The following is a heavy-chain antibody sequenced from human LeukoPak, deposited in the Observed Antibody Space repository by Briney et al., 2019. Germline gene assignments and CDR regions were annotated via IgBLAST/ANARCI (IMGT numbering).Heavy chain of an antibody. CDR2: IIPVLDKA. V-gene: IGHV1-69*04. CDR3: ARRTGHVDDAFDI. CDR1: GDNFINYA. Sequence: GASVTVSFKSSGDNFINYAINWVRQAPGQGLEWMGRIIPVLDKAKFAPHVQRVTITADKSTSTTYLELYGLRYEDTAVYYCARRTGHVDDAFDIWGQGTLVTVSS. D-gene: IGHD1-1*01. J-gene: IGHJ3*02.